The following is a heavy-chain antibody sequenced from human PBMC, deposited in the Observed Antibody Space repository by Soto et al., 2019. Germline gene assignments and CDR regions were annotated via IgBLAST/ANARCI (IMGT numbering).Heavy chain of an antibody. CDR2: IHYSGST. V-gene: IGHV4-31*03. CDR1: GGSISNGGYY. J-gene: IGHJ4*01. D-gene: IGHD3-10*01. CDR3: ARVRGSGSYAAYYFDS. Sequence: SETLSLTCTVSGGSISNGGYYWNWFRQHPGKGLEWIGYIHYSGSTWYNPSLESRVTISVDTSKDQFSLKLRSVTAADTAVYYCARVRGSGSYAAYYFDSWGQGTLVTVSS.